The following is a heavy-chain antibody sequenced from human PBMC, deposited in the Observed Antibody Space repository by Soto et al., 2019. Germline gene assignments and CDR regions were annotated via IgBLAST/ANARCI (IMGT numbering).Heavy chain of an antibody. CDR1: GGTFSSYT. V-gene: IGHV1-69*02. CDR3: ASPTYYYDSSGYNDPGNFGY. J-gene: IGHJ4*02. CDR2: IIPILGIA. D-gene: IGHD3-22*01. Sequence: QVQLVQSGAEVKKPGSSVKVSCKASGGTFSSYTISWVRQAPGQGLEWMGRIIPILGIANYAQKFQGRVTITADKSTSTAYMELSSLRSEDTAVYYCASPTYYYDSSGYNDPGNFGYWGQGTLVTVSS.